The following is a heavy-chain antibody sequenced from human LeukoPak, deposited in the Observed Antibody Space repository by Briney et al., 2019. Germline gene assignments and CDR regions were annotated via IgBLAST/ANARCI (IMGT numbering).Heavy chain of an antibody. CDR2: INTNGSTI. V-gene: IGHV3-11*04. Sequence: GGSLRLSCTASGLTLSDFYMSWIRQAPGKGLEWVSYINTNGSTIYHADSVKGRFTISRDNAKNSLYLQMNSLRVEDTAVLYCASPRWGYWGQGTLVTVSS. CDR1: GLTLSDFY. D-gene: IGHD5-24*01. J-gene: IGHJ4*02. CDR3: ASPRWGY.